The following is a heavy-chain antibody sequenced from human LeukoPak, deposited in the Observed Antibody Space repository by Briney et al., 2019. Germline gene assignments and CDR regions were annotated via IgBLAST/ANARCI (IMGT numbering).Heavy chain of an antibody. Sequence: GGSLRLSCAVSGFTFSSYWVHWVRQAPGKGLVWVSRINSDGSSTNYADSVKGRFTISRDNAKNTLYLQMNSLRAEDTAVYYCARDRGYSSSLSAFDYWGQGTLVTVSS. CDR1: GFTFSSYW. J-gene: IGHJ4*02. V-gene: IGHV3-74*01. CDR2: INSDGSST. CDR3: ARDRGYSSSLSAFDY. D-gene: IGHD6-13*01.